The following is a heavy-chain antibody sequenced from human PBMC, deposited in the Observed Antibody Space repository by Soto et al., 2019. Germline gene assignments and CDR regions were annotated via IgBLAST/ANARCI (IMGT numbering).Heavy chain of an antibody. D-gene: IGHD3-16*01. Sequence: QVQLQESGPGLVKPSETLSLTCTVSGGSISSYYWSWIRQPPGKGLEWIGYIYYSGSTNYNPSLKSLVTISVDTSKNQFYLKLSSVTAADTAVYYCARVEDYEGLDYWGQGTLVTVSS. CDR1: GGSISSYY. J-gene: IGHJ4*02. V-gene: IGHV4-59*01. CDR2: IYYSGST. CDR3: ARVEDYEGLDY.